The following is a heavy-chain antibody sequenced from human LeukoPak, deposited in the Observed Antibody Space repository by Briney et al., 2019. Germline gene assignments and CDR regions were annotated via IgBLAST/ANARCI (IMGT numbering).Heavy chain of an antibody. D-gene: IGHD2-15*01. V-gene: IGHV4-59*04. CDR2: IYYGGNT. J-gene: IGHJ4*02. CDR3: ARSGASCYLGCGFDY. CDR1: GGSLSSYY. Sequence: SETLSLTCTVSGGSLSSYYWSWIRQPPGKGLEWIGNIYYGGNTYYNPSLKSRVTISVDTSKNQFSLKLTSVTATDTAVYYCARSGASCYLGCGFDYCGQGTLVTVSP.